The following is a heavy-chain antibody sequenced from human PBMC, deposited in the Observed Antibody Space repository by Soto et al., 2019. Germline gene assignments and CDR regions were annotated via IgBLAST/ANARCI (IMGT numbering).Heavy chain of an antibody. CDR2: TYYRSKWYN. D-gene: IGHD2-15*01. V-gene: IGHV6-1*01. CDR1: GDSVSSNSAA. J-gene: IGHJ6*02. Sequence: PSQTLSLTCAISGDSVSSNSAAWNWIRQSPSRGLEWLGRTYYRSKWYNDYAVSVKSRITINPDTSKNQFSLQLNSVTPEDTAVYYCARERRYCSGGSCYSTKYYYYVMDVWGQGTTVTVSS. CDR3: ARERRYCSGGSCYSTKYYYYVMDV.